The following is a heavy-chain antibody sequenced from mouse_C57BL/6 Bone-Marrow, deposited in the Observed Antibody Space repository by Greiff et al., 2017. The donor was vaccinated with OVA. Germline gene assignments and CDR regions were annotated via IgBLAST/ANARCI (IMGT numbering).Heavy chain of an antibody. CDR1: GFTFSSYG. V-gene: IGHV5-6*01. J-gene: IGHJ3*01. CDR2: ISSGGSYT. CDR3: ARHLRAY. Sequence: EVMLVESGGDLVKPGGSLKLSCAASGFTFSSYGMSWVRQTPDKRLEWVATISSGGSYTYYPDSVKGRSTISRDNAKNTLYLQMSRLKSEDTAMYYCARHLRAYWGQGTLVTVSA.